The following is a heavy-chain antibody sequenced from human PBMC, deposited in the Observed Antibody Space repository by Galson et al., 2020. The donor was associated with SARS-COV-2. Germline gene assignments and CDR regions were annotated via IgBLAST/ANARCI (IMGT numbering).Heavy chain of an antibody. Sequence: NSGGSLRLSCAASGFAFSSYSMNWVRQAPGKGLEWVSSISTSSSYIYNADSVKGRFTISRDNVKKSLYLQMNSLRAEDTAVYYCATMHWNRAFDIWGQGTMVTVSS. CDR2: ISTSSSYI. CDR3: ATMHWNRAFDI. V-gene: IGHV3-21*01. CDR1: GFAFSSYS. D-gene: IGHD1-1*01. J-gene: IGHJ3*02.